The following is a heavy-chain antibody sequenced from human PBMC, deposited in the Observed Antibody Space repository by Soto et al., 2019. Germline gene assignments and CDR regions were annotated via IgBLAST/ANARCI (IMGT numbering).Heavy chain of an antibody. CDR1: GYIFINYY. CDR2: FNPMSGST. V-gene: IGHV1-46*04. CDR3: ARNLAAADY. J-gene: IGHJ4*02. D-gene: IGHD6-13*01. Sequence: QVQLVQSGAEVKKPGASVKISCKTSGYIFINYYIHWVRQAPGQGLEWVALFNPMSGSTNYAQKLQCRDTVTSDTSTSTVYMELSSLIAEDTAVYYCARNLAAADYWGQGTLVTVSS.